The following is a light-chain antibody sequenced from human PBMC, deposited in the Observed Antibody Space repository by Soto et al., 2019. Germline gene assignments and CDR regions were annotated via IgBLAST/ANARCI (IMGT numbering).Light chain of an antibody. V-gene: IGKV3-20*01. Sequence: EIVLTQSPGTLSLSPGERATLSCRASQSVSNNYLAWYQQKPGQAPRLLIYDASNRATGIPARFSGSGSGTDFTLTISRLEPEDFAVYYCQQYGSSLRGTFGQGTKVDIK. CDR2: DAS. CDR3: QQYGSSLRGT. CDR1: QSVSNNY. J-gene: IGKJ1*01.